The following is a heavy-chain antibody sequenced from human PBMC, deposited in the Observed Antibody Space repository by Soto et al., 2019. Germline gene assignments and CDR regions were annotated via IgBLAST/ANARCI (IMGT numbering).Heavy chain of an antibody. Sequence: SETLSLTCAVYGGSFSGYYWSWIRQPPGKGLEWIGEINHSGSTNYNPSLKSRVTISVDTSKNQFSLRLSSVTAADTAVYYCARGYQNRIAARPNWFDPWGQGTLVTVSS. CDR2: INHSGST. CDR1: GGSFSGYY. J-gene: IGHJ5*02. V-gene: IGHV4-34*01. D-gene: IGHD6-6*01. CDR3: ARGYQNRIAARPNWFDP.